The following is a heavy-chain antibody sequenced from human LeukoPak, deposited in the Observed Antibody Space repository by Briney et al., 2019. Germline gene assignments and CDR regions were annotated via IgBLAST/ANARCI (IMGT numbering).Heavy chain of an antibody. CDR3: ARQYLRESSWFHKGESDNWFDP. Sequence: SETLSLTCTVSGGSISSSSYYWGWIRQPPGKGLEWIGSIYYSGSTYYNPSLKSRVTISVDTSKDQFSLKLSSVTAADTAVYYWARQYLRESSWFHKGESDNWFDPWGQGTLVTVSS. V-gene: IGHV4-39*01. CDR1: GGSISSSSYY. CDR2: IYYSGST. J-gene: IGHJ5*02. D-gene: IGHD6-13*01.